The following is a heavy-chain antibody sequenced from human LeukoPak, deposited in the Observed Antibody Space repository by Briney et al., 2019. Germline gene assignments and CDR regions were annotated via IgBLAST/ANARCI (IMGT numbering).Heavy chain of an antibody. D-gene: IGHD2-2*01. CDR3: ARVPPGDIVVVPAHLDD. CDR2: MNPNSGST. V-gene: IGHV1-8*01. Sequence: ASVKVSCKASGYTFTSYDINWVRQATGQGLEWMGWMNPNSGSTGYAQKFQGRVTMTRNSSISTAYMDLSSLRSEDTAVYYCARVPPGDIVVVPAHLDDWGQGTLVTVSS. CDR1: GYTFTSYD. J-gene: IGHJ4*02.